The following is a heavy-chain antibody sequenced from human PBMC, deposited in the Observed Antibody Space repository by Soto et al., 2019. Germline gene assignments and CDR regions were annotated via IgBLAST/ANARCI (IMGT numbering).Heavy chain of an antibody. D-gene: IGHD5-12*01. J-gene: IGHJ4*02. CDR3: ARSGGGYDLGDY. CDR2: INPNSGGA. V-gene: IGHV1-2*04. Sequence: QVQLVQSGAEVKKPGASVKVSCKASGYTFIGYYIHWVRQAPGQGLEWMGWINPNSGGAKYSQKFQAWVTTTSDTSISTAYMELSRLKSDDTAVYYCARSGGGYDLGDYWGQGTLVTVSS. CDR1: GYTFIGYY.